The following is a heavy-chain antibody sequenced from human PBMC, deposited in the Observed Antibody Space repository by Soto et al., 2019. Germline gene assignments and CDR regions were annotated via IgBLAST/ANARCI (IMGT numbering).Heavy chain of an antibody. J-gene: IGHJ4*02. V-gene: IGHV4-59*08. CDR1: GGTISSYY. CDR2: IYYSGST. Sequence: QVQLQESGPELVKPSETLSLTCTVSGGTISSYYWTWIRQLPGKGLEWIGYIYYSGSTNYNPSLKSRVTMSVDTSKNQFSLKLSSVTAADTAVYYCARRYGGNLDYWGQGTLVTVSS. D-gene: IGHD2-15*01. CDR3: ARRYGGNLDY.